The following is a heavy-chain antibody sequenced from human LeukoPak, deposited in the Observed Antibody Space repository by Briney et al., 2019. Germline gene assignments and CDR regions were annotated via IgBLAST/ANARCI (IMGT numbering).Heavy chain of an antibody. CDR1: GFTFSSYG. CDR3: AKEGQYYDFWSGYYDRLNFDY. Sequence: PGGSLRLSCAASGFTFSSYGMHWVRQAPGKGLEWVAVISYDGSNKYYADSVKGRLTISRDNSKNTLYLQMNSLRAEDTAVYYCAKEGQYYDFWSGYYDRLNFDYWGQGTLVTVSS. CDR2: ISYDGSNK. D-gene: IGHD3-3*01. J-gene: IGHJ4*02. V-gene: IGHV3-30*18.